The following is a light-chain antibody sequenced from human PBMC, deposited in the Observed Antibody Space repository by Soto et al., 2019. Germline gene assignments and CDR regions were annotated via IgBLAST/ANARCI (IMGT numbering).Light chain of an antibody. V-gene: IGKV1-5*03. J-gene: IGKJ1*01. CDR2: KAS. CDR3: QQYNSYSPWT. CDR1: QSISSW. Sequence: EIQITQALSTLSASVGDRLTLTCRASQSISSWLAWYQQKPGKAPKLLIYKASSLESGVPSRFSGSGSGTEFTLTISSLQPEDLATYYGQQYNSYSPWTFGQGTQVEIK.